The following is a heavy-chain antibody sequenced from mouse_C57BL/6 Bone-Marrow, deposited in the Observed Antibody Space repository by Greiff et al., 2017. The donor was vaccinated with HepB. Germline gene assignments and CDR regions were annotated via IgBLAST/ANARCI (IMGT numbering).Heavy chain of an antibody. CDR1: GYAFSSSW. D-gene: IGHD2-2*01. CDR2: IYPGDGDT. CDR3: ARGMIYYGFFDY. Sequence: QVQLKESGPELVKPGASVKISCKASGYAFSSSWMNWVKQRPGKGLEWIGRIYPGDGDTNYNGKFKGKATLTADKSSSPAYMQLSSLTSEDSAVYFCARGMIYYGFFDYWGQGTTLTVSS. V-gene: IGHV1-82*01. J-gene: IGHJ2*01.